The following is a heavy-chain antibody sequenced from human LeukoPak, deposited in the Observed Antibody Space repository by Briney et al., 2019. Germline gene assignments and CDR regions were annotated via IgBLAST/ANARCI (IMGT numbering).Heavy chain of an antibody. D-gene: IGHD3-9*01. CDR3: AGPYPPFDWLLSPFDY. CDR1: GFTFSSYA. J-gene: IGHJ4*02. Sequence: PGGSLRLSCAASGFTFSSYAMHWVRQAPGKGLEWVAVISYDGSNKYYADSVKGRFTISRDNSKNTLYLQMNSLRAEDTAVYYCAGPYPPFDWLLSPFDYGGQGTLVTVSS. CDR2: ISYDGSNK. V-gene: IGHV3-30*04.